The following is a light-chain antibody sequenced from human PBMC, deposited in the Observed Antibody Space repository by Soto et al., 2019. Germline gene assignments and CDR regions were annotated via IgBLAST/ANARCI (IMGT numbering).Light chain of an antibody. CDR1: SEHFSYA. Sequence: QLVVTQSPSASASLGASVKLTCTLSSEHFSYAIAWHQQQAETGPRYLMKLNSDGSHTKGDGIPDRFSGSSSGAERYLTISSLQSEDEGDYYCQTWGTGTVVFGGGTQLNVL. V-gene: IGLV4-69*01. J-gene: IGLJ3*02. CDR3: QTWGTGTVV. CDR2: LNSDGSH.